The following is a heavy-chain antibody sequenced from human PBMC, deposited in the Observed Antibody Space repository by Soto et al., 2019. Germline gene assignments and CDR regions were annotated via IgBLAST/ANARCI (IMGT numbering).Heavy chain of an antibody. CDR2: IYYSGIT. Sequence: QLQLQESGPGLVKPSETLSHTCTVSGVSISNSSYYWGWIRRPPGKGLEWIGTIYYSGITYYNPSLKSRVTISVDTSKNHFSLKLTXVTAADTAVYYCARHXSNWGQGTLVTVSS. V-gene: IGHV4-39*01. CDR1: GVSISNSSYY. J-gene: IGHJ4*02. CDR3: ARHXSN.